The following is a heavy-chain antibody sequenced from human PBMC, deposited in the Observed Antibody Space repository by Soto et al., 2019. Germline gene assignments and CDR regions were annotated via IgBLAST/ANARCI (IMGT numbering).Heavy chain of an antibody. D-gene: IGHD4-17*01. CDR1: GFTFISYA. J-gene: IGHJ6*02. V-gene: IGHV3-23*01. Sequence: GGSLRLSCASSGFTFISYAMIWVRQAPGKGLEWVSAISGSGGSTYYADSVKGRFTISRDNSKNTLYLQMNSLRAEDTAVYYCAKALSTVTTYYYYYGMDVWGQGTTVTVSS. CDR3: AKALSTVTTYYYYYGMDV. CDR2: ISGSGGST.